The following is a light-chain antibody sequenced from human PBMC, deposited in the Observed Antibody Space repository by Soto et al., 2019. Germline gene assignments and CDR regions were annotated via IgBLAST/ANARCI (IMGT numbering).Light chain of an antibody. CDR3: QHYDETPLT. V-gene: IGKV3-20*01. CDR2: GAS. J-gene: IGKJ4*01. CDR1: QSVNSRN. Sequence: EVVLTQSPGTLSLSPGERAILSCRASQSVNSRNLAWYQQKHGQAPRLLISGASSRATGIPDRFSDSGSGTDFTLIINRVGAEDFAVYFCQHYDETPLTFGGGTKVEI.